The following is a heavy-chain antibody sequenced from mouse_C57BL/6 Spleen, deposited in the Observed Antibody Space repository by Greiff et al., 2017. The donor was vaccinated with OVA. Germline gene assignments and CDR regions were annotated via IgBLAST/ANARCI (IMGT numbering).Heavy chain of an antibody. D-gene: IGHD2-5*01. CDR3: ARQGSNWFAY. CDR1: GFTFTSYG. V-gene: IGHV5-6*01. CDR2: ISRGGSDT. Sequence: EVQVLESGADLVKPGGSLKLSCAASGFTFTSYGMSWVRQTPDKSLEWIATISRGGSDTYYPDTVKGRFTISKDNSKTTLYLQIGRLKSEDTAMYYCARQGSNWFAYWGQGTLVTVSA. J-gene: IGHJ3*01.